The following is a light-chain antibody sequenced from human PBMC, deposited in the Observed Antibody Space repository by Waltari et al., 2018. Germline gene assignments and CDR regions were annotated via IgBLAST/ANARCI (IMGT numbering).Light chain of an antibody. V-gene: IGLV2-23*02. Sequence: QSALTQPASVTGSPGQSITIPCTGTSTDIGSYNLVSWYQQHPGTAPKLIIYEVDKRPAGVSYRFLGSKSGNAASLTISGLQAEDEADYYCCSYAGSAISVVFGGGTKVTVL. CDR3: CSYAGSAISVV. CDR2: EVD. CDR1: STDIGSYNL. J-gene: IGLJ2*01.